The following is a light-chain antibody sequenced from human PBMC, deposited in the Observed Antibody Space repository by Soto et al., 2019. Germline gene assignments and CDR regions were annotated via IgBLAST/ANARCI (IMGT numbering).Light chain of an antibody. CDR2: DAS. CDR1: QSISNR. J-gene: IGKJ1*01. Sequence: DIQMTQSPSTLSASVGDRVTITCRASQSISNRLAWYQQKPGKAPKVLIYDASSLESGVPSRFSGSGSATEFIITISSLQPDDFATYHCQHYGRVWTFGQGTKVEIK. CDR3: QHYGRVWT. V-gene: IGKV1-5*01.